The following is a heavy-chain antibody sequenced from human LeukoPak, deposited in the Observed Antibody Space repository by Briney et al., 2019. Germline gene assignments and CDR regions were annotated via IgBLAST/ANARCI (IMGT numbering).Heavy chain of an antibody. J-gene: IGHJ1*01. D-gene: IGHD6-13*01. CDR3: APPAAGLHRTISTEYFKD. CDR2: ISNSGTTI. Sequence: GGSLRLSCAAAGLSFSSYDMYWVRQAPGKGLEWVSYISNSGTTIYYADSVKGRFTISRDNAKNSVYLQMNSLRVEDTALYYCAPPAAGLHRTISTEYFKDWGQGTLVTVSS. CDR1: GLSFSSYD. V-gene: IGHV3-48*03.